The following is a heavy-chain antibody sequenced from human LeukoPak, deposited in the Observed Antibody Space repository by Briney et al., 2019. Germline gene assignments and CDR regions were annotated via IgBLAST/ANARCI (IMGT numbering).Heavy chain of an antibody. D-gene: IGHD2-2*01. CDR1: VLSFRRHA. J-gene: IGHJ4*02. CDR3: VRELSFSGTSCFELGY. V-gene: IGHV3-23*01. Sequence: PGGSLRLSCAASVLSFRRHAMSWVRQAPGKGLEWVSGISGSGGSPYHADSVKGRFTISRDNSKNTLLLQMNSLRAEDTAVHYCVRELSFSGTSCFELGYWGQGTLVTVSS. CDR2: ISGSGGSP.